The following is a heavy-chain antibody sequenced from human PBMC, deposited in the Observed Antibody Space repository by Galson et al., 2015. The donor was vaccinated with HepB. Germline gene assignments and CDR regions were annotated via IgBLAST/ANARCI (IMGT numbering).Heavy chain of an antibody. J-gene: IGHJ4*02. Sequence: SLRLSCAASGFTFSDYAMSWFRQAPGKGLEWVGFIRSKAYGGTTEYAASVKGRFTISRDDSKSIAYLQMNSLKTEDTAVYYCTRVGGYCSSTSCYGAHFDYWGQGTLVTVSS. CDR3: TRVGGYCSSTSCYGAHFDY. CDR2: IRSKAYGGTT. D-gene: IGHD2-2*03. CDR1: GFTFSDYA. V-gene: IGHV3-49*03.